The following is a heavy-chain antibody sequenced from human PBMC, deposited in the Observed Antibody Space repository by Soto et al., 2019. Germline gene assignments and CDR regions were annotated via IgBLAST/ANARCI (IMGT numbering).Heavy chain of an antibody. Sequence: PSETLSLTCTVSGGSLSSGNYYWSWIRQPPGKGLEWIGYIYYSGNTYYKPSLKSRVTISVDTSKNQFSLKLSSVTAADTAVYYCARLDYGDYYFDYWGQGTPVTVSS. V-gene: IGHV4-30-4*01. CDR1: GGSLSSGNYY. CDR2: IYYSGNT. CDR3: ARLDYGDYYFDY. D-gene: IGHD4-17*01. J-gene: IGHJ4*02.